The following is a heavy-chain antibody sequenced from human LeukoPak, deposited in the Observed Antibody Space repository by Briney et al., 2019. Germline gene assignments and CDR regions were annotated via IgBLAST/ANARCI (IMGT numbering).Heavy chain of an antibody. V-gene: IGHV4-39*07. J-gene: IGHJ4*02. CDR2: IYYSGST. D-gene: IGHD2-2*01. CDR1: GGSISSSSYY. Sequence: SETLSLTCTVSGGSISSSSYYWGWIRQPPGKGLEWIVRIYYSGSTYYNPSLKSRVTISVDTSKNQFSLKLSSVTAADTAVYYCARATRLGSCSSTSCYALGDFDYWGQGTLVTVSS. CDR3: ARATRLGSCSSTSCYALGDFDY.